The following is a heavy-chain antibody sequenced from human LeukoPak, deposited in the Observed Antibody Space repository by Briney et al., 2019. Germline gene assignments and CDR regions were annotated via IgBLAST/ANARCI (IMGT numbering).Heavy chain of an antibody. V-gene: IGHV4-34*01. D-gene: IGHD3-22*01. Sequence: PSETLSLTCGVLGVFMKDCYWRGIRQSPGKGLEWIGEISHAEGTRYNPSLESRVTMSVGTSENQLSLKLIFVTAADTAVYYCVRIRCGRSGYVGTYPCGLGTLVNVSS. J-gene: IGHJ5*02. CDR1: GVFMKDCY. CDR2: ISHAEGT. CDR3: VRIRCGRSGYVGTYP.